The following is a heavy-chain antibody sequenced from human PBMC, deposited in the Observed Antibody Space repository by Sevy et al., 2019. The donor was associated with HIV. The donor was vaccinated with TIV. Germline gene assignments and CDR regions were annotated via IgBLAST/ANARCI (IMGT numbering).Heavy chain of an antibody. V-gene: IGHV3-11*01. CDR3: ERAGGSWALRY. J-gene: IGHJ4*02. D-gene: IGHD1-26*01. CDR1: GFIFSDYY. CDR2: ISGSGNTI. Sequence: GGSLRLSCAASGFIFSDYYMSWIRQAPGKGLEWVSYISGSGNTIYYTDSVKGRFTISRDNAKDSLYLQMNSLRAEDTAVYYCERAGGSWALRYWGQGSLVTVSS.